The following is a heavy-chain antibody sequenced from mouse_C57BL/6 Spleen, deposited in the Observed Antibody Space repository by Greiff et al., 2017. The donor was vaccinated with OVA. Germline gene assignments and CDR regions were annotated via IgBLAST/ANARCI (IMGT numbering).Heavy chain of an antibody. V-gene: IGHV1-82*01. Sequence: QVQLQQSGPELVKPGASVKISCKASGYAFSSSWMNWVKQRPGKGLEWIGRIYPGDGDTNYNGKFKGKATLTADKSSSTAYMQLSSLTSEDSAVYFCARSLITTVVAPLIDYGGQGTTLTVSS. CDR3: ARSLITTVVAPLIDY. J-gene: IGHJ2*01. CDR1: GYAFSSSW. D-gene: IGHD1-1*01. CDR2: IYPGDGDT.